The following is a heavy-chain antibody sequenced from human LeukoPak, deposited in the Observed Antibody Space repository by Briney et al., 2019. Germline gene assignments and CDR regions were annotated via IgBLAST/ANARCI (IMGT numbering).Heavy chain of an antibody. Sequence: GGSVRPSCAASGFTFGSYWMHWVRQAPGKGLVWVSRINSDGSSTSYADSVKGRFTISRDNAKNTLYLQMNSLRAEDTAVYYCARGYCSSNSCSTGGYWGQGTLVTVSS. CDR3: ARGYCSSNSCSTGGY. CDR2: INSDGSST. D-gene: IGHD2-2*01. J-gene: IGHJ4*02. V-gene: IGHV3-74*01. CDR1: GFTFGSYW.